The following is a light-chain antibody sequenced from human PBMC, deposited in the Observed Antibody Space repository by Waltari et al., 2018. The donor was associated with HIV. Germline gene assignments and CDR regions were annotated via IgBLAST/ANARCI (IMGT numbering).Light chain of an antibody. J-gene: IGLJ1*01. V-gene: IGLV1-40*01. Sequence: QSELTQPPSVSAAPGQRVTISCTGSSSNIGAGYDVHWYQQVPGRAPKVVIYGNSNRPSGVPDRFSGSKSGSSASLVITGLQSEDEADYYCAAWDDSLSAFYVFGTGTKVTVL. CDR2: GNS. CDR1: SSNIGAGYD. CDR3: AAWDDSLSAFYV.